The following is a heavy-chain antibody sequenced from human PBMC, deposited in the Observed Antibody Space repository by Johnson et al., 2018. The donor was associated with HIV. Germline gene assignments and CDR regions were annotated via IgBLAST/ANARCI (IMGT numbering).Heavy chain of an antibody. J-gene: IGHJ3*01. CDR1: GFTFSSYA. CDR3: AKEESGSFLAFDF. D-gene: IGHD1-26*01. CDR2: ISGSGGSR. Sequence: VQLVESGGGLVQPGGSLRLSCAASGFTFSSYAMSWVRQAPGKGLEWVSAISGSGGSRYYADYVKGRFTISRENSKNTQYLQMNRLGAEDTAVYYCAKEESGSFLAFDFWGQVTMVAVSS. V-gene: IGHV3-23*04.